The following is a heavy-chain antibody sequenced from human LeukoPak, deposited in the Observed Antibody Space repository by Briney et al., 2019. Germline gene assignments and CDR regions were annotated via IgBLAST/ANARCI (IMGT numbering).Heavy chain of an antibody. CDR2: IGPHSTFT. V-gene: IGHV1-2*02. CDR3: VREGEGPLSKDFDY. CDR1: GFTFTNHY. Sequence: ASVKVSCKSSGFTFTNHYIHWVRQGPGQGLEWMGYIGPHSTFTSSPQEFQGRVTMTRDASMSTAYMELTRLTSDDTAVYYCVREGEGPLSKDFDYWGQGTLVTVSS. D-gene: IGHD2/OR15-2a*01. J-gene: IGHJ4*02.